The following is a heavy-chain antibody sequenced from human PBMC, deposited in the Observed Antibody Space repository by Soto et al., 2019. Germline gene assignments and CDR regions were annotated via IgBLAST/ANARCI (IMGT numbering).Heavy chain of an antibody. V-gene: IGHV1-69*19. CDR3: AREVQVHTPAFVY. CDR2: ISPMFGAA. CDR1: GGTFNTYA. J-gene: IGHJ4*02. Sequence: QVQLVQSGAEMKKPGSSVKVSCQSSGGTFNTYAMNWLRQAPGQGPEWMGDISPMFGAANYAPKFQGRVTIPADESTGTSYMQLSSLTSEDTALYFCAREVQVHTPAFVYWGQGTLVTVSS. D-gene: IGHD3-10*01.